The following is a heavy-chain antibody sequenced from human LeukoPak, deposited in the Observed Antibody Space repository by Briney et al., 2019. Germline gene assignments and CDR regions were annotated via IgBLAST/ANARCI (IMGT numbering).Heavy chain of an antibody. CDR2: ISSSSSTI. J-gene: IGHJ6*03. CDR1: GFTFSSYS. Sequence: PGGSLRLSCAASGFTFSSYSMNWVRQAPGKGLEWVSYISSSSSTIYYADSVKGRFTISRDNAKNSLYLQMNSLRAEDTAVYYCARARDHYDFWSGYFSHYYYYYMDAWGKGTTVTVSS. D-gene: IGHD3-3*01. CDR3: ARARDHYDFWSGYFSHYYYYYMDA. V-gene: IGHV3-48*04.